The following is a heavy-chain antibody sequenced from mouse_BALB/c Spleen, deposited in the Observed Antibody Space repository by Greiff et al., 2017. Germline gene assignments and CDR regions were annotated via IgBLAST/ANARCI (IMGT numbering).Heavy chain of an antibody. CDR3: ARYGGGWWGYFDY. D-gene: IGHD1-1*02. V-gene: IGHV3-8*02. CDR2: ISYSGST. Sequence: EVKLQESGPSLVKPSQTLSLTCSVTGDSITSGYWNWIRKFPGNKLEYMGYISYSGSTYYNPSLKSRISITRDTSKNQYYLQLNSVTTEDTATYYCARYGGGWWGYFDYWGQGTTLTVSS. J-gene: IGHJ2*01. CDR1: GDSITSGY.